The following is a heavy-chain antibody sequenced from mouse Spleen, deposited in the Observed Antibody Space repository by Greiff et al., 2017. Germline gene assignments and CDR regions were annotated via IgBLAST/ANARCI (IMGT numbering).Heavy chain of an antibody. J-gene: IGHJ2*01. Sequence: QVQLQQPGAELVKPGASVKLSCKASGYTFTSYWMQWVKQRPGQGLEWIGEIDPSDSYTNYNQKFKGKATLTVDTSSSTAYMQLSSLTSEDSAVYYCARKGYYDYDDGFDYWGQGTTLTVSS. CDR2: IDPSDSYT. CDR3: ARKGYYDYDDGFDY. D-gene: IGHD2-4*01. V-gene: IGHV1-50*01. CDR1: GYTFTSYW.